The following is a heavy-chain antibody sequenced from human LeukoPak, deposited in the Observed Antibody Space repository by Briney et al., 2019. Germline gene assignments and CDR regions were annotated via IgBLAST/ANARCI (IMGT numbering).Heavy chain of an antibody. CDR3: ARHAFRYYDSSGFPDFDY. V-gene: IGHV4-39*01. Sequence: SETLSLTCTVSGGSISSSSYYWGWIRQPPGKGLEWIGSIYYSGSTYYNPPLKSRVTISVDTSKNQFSLKLSSVTAADTAVYYCARHAFRYYDSSGFPDFDYWGQGTLVTVSS. CDR2: IYYSGST. D-gene: IGHD3-22*01. J-gene: IGHJ4*02. CDR1: GGSISSSSYY.